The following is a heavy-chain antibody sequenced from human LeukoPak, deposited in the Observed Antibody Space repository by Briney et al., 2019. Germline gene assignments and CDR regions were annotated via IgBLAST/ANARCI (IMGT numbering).Heavy chain of an antibody. D-gene: IGHD3-22*01. CDR2: ISYDGSNK. J-gene: IGHJ6*03. CDR3: ARDPGYSYYYYYYMDV. CDR1: RFTFSSYA. V-gene: IGHV3-30*01. Sequence: PGRSLRLSCAASRFTFSSYAMHWVRQAPGKGLEWVAVISYDGSNKYYADSVKGRFTISRDNSKNTLYLQMNSLRAEDTAVYYCARDPGYSYYYYYYMDVWGKGTTVTVSS.